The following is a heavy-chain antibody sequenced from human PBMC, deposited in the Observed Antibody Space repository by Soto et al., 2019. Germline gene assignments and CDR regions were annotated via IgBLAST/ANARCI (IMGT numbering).Heavy chain of an antibody. CDR3: ARDIVVVVAATANSNYYYYGMDV. V-gene: IGHV1-69*13. D-gene: IGHD2-15*01. CDR1: GGTFSSYA. Sequence: ASVKVSCKASGGTFSSYAISWVRQAPGQGLEWMGGIIPIFGTANYAQKFQGRVTITADESTSTAYMELSSLRSEDTAVYYCARDIVVVVAATANSNYYYYGMDVWGQGTTVTVSS. CDR2: IIPIFGTA. J-gene: IGHJ6*02.